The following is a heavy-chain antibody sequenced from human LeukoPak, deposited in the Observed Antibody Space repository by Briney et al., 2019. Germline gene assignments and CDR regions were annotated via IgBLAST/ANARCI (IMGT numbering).Heavy chain of an antibody. D-gene: IGHD4-17*01. J-gene: IGHJ5*02. CDR3: ARATTVTTRFDP. Sequence: SETLSLTCTVSGGSISSYYWSWIRQPPGKGLEWIGYIYYSGTTNYNPSLKSRLTISLDTSKNQFSLKLSSMTAADTAVYYCARATTVTTRFDPWGQGTLVIVSS. V-gene: IGHV4-59*12. CDR2: IYYSGTT. CDR1: GGSISSYY.